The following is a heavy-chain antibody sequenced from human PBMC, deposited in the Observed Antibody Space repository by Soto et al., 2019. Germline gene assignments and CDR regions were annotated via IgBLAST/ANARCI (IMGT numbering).Heavy chain of an antibody. Sequence: PGGSLRLSCAASGFSFSGNWMTWVRQAPGKGLEWVANVNEDASEENYVDSVTGRFTISRDKAKHSLYLQVNSLTAADTAVYYCARLRSGWYIDYWGQGALVTVSS. D-gene: IGHD6-19*01. CDR2: VNEDASEE. CDR3: ARLRSGWYIDY. CDR1: GFSFSGNW. V-gene: IGHV3-7*03. J-gene: IGHJ4*02.